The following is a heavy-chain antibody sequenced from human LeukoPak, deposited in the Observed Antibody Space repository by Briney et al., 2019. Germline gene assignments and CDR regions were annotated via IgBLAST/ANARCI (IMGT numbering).Heavy chain of an antibody. CDR3: ARGGWYEDY. CDR2: MFYGGTT. Sequence: SETLSLTCTVSGDSLSRSSWSWIRQSPGGGLEWIGYMFYGGTTNHNPSLKGRVTMSMVTSKDQFSLSLSSVTAADTAVYYCARGGWYEDYWGQGTLVTVSS. D-gene: IGHD6-19*01. CDR1: GDSLSRSS. V-gene: IGHV4-59*08. J-gene: IGHJ4*02.